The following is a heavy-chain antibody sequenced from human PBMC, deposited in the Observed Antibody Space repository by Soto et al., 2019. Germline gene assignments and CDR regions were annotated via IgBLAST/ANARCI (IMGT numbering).Heavy chain of an antibody. CDR2: ISYDGSNK. J-gene: IGHJ6*02. CDR1: GFTFSSYG. D-gene: IGHD2-21*01. CDR3: AIDCAGSALRPYYGMDV. V-gene: IGHV3-30*03. Sequence: QVQLVESGGGVVQPGRSLRLSCAASGFTFSSYGMHWVRQAPGKGLEWVAVISYDGSNKYYADSVKGRFTISRDNSKNALYLQMNSLRAADTAVYYCAIDCAGSALRPYYGMDVWGQGTTVTVSS.